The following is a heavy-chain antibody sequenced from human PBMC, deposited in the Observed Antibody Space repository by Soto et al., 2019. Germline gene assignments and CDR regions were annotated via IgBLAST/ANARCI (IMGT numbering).Heavy chain of an antibody. D-gene: IGHD6-19*01. Sequence: QVQLVESGGGVVQPGRSLRLSCAASGFTFSSYGMHWVRQAPGKGLEWVAVISYDGSNKYYADSVKGRFTISRDNSKNTLYLQRNSLRAEDTAVYYCAKDRRQWLVGIDYWGQGTLVTVSS. V-gene: IGHV3-30*18. CDR1: GFTFSSYG. J-gene: IGHJ4*02. CDR3: AKDRRQWLVGIDY. CDR2: ISYDGSNK.